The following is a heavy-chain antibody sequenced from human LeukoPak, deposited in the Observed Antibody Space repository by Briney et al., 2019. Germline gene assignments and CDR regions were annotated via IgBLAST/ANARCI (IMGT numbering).Heavy chain of an antibody. CDR3: ARGYSSAWYYMDA. D-gene: IGHD6-19*01. Sequence: SETLSLTCTVSGGPFNNFYWSWLRQSAGKGLEWIGRIYTTGSTNYNPSLKSRVTMSVDTSKNQFSLRLSSVTAADTAVYYCARGYSSAWYYMDAWGTGTTVTVSS. V-gene: IGHV4-4*07. CDR2: IYTTGST. J-gene: IGHJ6*03. CDR1: GGPFNNFY.